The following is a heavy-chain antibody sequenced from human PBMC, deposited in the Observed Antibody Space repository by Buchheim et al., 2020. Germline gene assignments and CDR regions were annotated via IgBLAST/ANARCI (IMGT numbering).Heavy chain of an antibody. CDR1: GGSVSSGTFY. J-gene: IGHJ5*02. Sequence: QVQLQESVPRLVKPSETLSLTCTVSGGSVSSGTFYWSWIRQPPGKGLEWIGSIYYSGSTNYNPSVKGRVTISVDTSKNQFSLKLTSVTAADTAVYYCARDPSSGYDGEVGTWGQGTL. V-gene: IGHV4-61*01. CDR2: IYYSGST. D-gene: IGHD3-22*01. CDR3: ARDPSSGYDGEVGT.